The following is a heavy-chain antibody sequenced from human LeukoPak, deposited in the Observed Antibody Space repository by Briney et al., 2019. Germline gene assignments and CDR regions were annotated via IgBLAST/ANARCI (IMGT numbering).Heavy chain of an antibody. CDR3: AKGGSPSCYSSSGY. CDR1: GFTFSGYS. V-gene: IGHV3-23*01. Sequence: GGSLRLSCAASGFTFSGYSMSWVRQAPGKGLEWVSAICGSDGSRYYADSVKGRFTISRDNSKNTLYLQMNSLRGEDTAVYYCAKGGSPSCYSSSGYWGQGTLVTVSS. J-gene: IGHJ4*02. D-gene: IGHD2-2*01. CDR2: ICGSDGSR.